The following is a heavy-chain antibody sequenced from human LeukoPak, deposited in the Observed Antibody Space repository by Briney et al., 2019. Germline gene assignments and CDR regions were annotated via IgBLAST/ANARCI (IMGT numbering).Heavy chain of an antibody. V-gene: IGHV3-21*04. CDR2: ISSSSSYI. CDR3: AKDFAVAGTPYYFDY. Sequence: GGSLRLSCAASGFTFSSYSMNWVRQAPGKGLEWVSSISSSSSYIYYADSVKGRFTISRDNAKNSLYLQMNSLRAEDTAVYYCAKDFAVAGTPYYFDYWGQGTLVTVSS. J-gene: IGHJ4*02. CDR1: GFTFSSYS. D-gene: IGHD6-19*01.